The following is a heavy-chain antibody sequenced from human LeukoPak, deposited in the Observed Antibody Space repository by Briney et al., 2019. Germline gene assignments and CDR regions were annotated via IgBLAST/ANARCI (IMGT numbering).Heavy chain of an antibody. CDR3: ASQKTYYDYVWGSYRYYYYMDV. V-gene: IGHV4-34*01. CDR2: INHSGST. Sequence: SETLSLTCAVYGGSFSGYYWSWIRQPPGKGLEWIGEINHSGSTNYSPSLKSRVTISVDTSKNQFSLKLSSVTAADTAVYYCASQKTYYDYVWGSYRYYYYMDVWGKGTTVTVSS. J-gene: IGHJ6*03. D-gene: IGHD3-16*02. CDR1: GGSFSGYY.